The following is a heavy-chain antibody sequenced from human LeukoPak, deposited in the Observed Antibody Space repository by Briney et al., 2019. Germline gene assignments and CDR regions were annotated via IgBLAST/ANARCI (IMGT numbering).Heavy chain of an antibody. J-gene: IGHJ5*02. Sequence: PSETLSLTCSVSGGFLTGYYWSWIRQPQGKGLEWIGYIYYKGSTTYNPSLKSRVTISVDTSKNQFSLNLTSVTAADTAVYYCARGGVFPRQFDPWGQGTLVTVSS. D-gene: IGHD3-16*01. CDR2: IYYKGST. CDR1: GGFLTGYY. V-gene: IGHV4-59*01. CDR3: ARGGVFPRQFDP.